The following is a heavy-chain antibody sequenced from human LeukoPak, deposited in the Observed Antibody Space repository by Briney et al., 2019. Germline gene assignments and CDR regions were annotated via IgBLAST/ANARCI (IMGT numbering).Heavy chain of an antibody. CDR2: TSSSGRNI. V-gene: IGHV3-48*03. CDR1: GFTFSNYE. Sequence: GGSLRLSCAASGFTFSNYEFNWVRQAPGKGLEWISYTSSSGRNIYYADSVKGRFTISRDNAKNSLYLQMISLRAEDTAVYYCARVGPNWNIYDYWGQGTLVTVSS. CDR3: ARVGPNWNIYDY. D-gene: IGHD1/OR15-1a*01. J-gene: IGHJ4*02.